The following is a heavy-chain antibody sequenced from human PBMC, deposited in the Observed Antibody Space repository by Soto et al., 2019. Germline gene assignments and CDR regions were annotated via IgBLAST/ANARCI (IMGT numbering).Heavy chain of an antibody. Sequence: QVQLQESGPGLVKPSETLSLTCTVPGGSISSYYWSWIRQPPGMGLELIGYSYYSGSTNYKPSRESRVTISGGTSKNQSSLKLSSVTAAGTAVYYCAGGLSDGGRLGSAFDIWGQGTMVTVSS. V-gene: IGHV4-59*01. CDR2: SYYSGST. J-gene: IGHJ3*02. CDR1: GGSISSYY. CDR3: AGGLSDGGRLGSAFDI. D-gene: IGHD3-16*01.